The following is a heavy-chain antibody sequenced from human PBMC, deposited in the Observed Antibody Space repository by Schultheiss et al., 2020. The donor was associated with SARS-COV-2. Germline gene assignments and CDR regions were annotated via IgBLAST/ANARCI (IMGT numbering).Heavy chain of an antibody. D-gene: IGHD6-13*01. V-gene: IGHV4-4*07. Sequence: SQTLSLTCTVSGGSISSYYWSWIRQPAGKGLEWIGRIYTSGSTNYNPSLKSRVTISVDTSKNQFSLKLSSVTAEDTAVYYCARDGYSSSWSRWGQGTLVTVSS. J-gene: IGHJ4*02. CDR3: ARDGYSSSWSR. CDR2: IYTSGST. CDR1: GGSISSYY.